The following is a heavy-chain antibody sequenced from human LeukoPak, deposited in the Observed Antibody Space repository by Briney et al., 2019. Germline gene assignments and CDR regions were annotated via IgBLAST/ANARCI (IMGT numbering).Heavy chain of an antibody. D-gene: IGHD5-24*01. Sequence: PGGSLRLSCAASGFTFSSYSMNWVRQAPGKWLEWVSSISSSSSYIYYADSVKGRFTISRDNAKNSLYLQMNSLRAEDTAVYYCARGSRDGYPSHYYYYMDVWGKGTTVTVSS. CDR2: ISSSSSYI. CDR1: GFTFSSYS. CDR3: ARGSRDGYPSHYYYYMDV. J-gene: IGHJ6*03. V-gene: IGHV3-21*01.